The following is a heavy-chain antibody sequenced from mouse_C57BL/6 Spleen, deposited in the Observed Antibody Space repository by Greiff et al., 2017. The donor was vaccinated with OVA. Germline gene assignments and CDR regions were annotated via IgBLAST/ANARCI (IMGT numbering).Heavy chain of an antibody. CDR3: ARGTTVAHFDY. CDR2: IAPNSGGT. V-gene: IGHV1-72*01. CDR1: GYTFTSYW. D-gene: IGHD1-1*01. J-gene: IGHJ2*01. Sequence: QVQLQQPGAELVKPGASVKLSCKASGYTFTSYWMHWVKQRPGRGLGWIGRIAPNSGGTKYNEKFKSKATLTVDKPSSTAYMQLSSLTSEDSAVYDCARGTTVAHFDYWGQGTTLTVSS.